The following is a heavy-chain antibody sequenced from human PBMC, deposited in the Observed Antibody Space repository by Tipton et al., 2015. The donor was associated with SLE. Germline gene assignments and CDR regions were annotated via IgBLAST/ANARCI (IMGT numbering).Heavy chain of an antibody. V-gene: IGHV4-34*01. Sequence: TLSLTCAVYGGSFSGYYWSWIRQPPGKGLEWIGEINHSGSTNYNPSLKSRVTISVDTSKNQFSLKVSSVTAADTAVYYCARGVAGWLRGAPFDYWGQGTLVTVSS. CDR2: INHSGST. J-gene: IGHJ4*02. CDR1: GGSFSGYY. D-gene: IGHD5-12*01. CDR3: ARGVAGWLRGAPFDY.